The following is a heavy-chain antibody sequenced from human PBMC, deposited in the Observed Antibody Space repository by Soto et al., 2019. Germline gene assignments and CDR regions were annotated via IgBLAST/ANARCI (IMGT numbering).Heavy chain of an antibody. V-gene: IGHV4-39*01. CDR2: IYYSGST. CDR3: ARQLKAGTGDAFDI. J-gene: IGHJ3*02. D-gene: IGHD1-1*01. Sequence: SETLSLTCTVSGGSISSSSYYWGWIRQPPGKGLEWIGSIYYSGSTYYNPSLKSRVTISVDTSKNQFSLKLSSVTAADTAVYYCARQLKAGTGDAFDIWGQGTMVTVSS. CDR1: GGSISSSSYY.